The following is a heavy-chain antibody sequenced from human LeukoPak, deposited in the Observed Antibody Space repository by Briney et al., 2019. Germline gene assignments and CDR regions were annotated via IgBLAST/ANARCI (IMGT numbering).Heavy chain of an antibody. Sequence: PSETLSLTCTVSGGSISSYYWSWIRQPPGKGLGWIGYIYYSGSTNYNPSLKSRVTISVDTSKNQFSLKLTSVTAADTAVYYCARTMEGYCRGGSCYQYSYYMDVWGKGTTVTVSS. CDR2: IYYSGST. D-gene: IGHD2-15*01. CDR1: GGSISSYY. V-gene: IGHV4-59*01. J-gene: IGHJ6*03. CDR3: ARTMEGYCRGGSCYQYSYYMDV.